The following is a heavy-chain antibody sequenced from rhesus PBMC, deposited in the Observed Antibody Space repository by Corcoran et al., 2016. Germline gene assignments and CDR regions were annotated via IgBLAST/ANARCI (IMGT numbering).Heavy chain of an antibody. Sequence: EVQLVESGGGLAKSGGSLRLSCAASGFSFSDYYMYWVRQAPGKGLEWVTGSSYTGGSTYYADPWKGEFTISSKNAKNTLYLQMDSLRAEDTAVYYCARGSIPGTTRCGLDSWGQGVVVTVSS. CDR2: SSYTGGST. J-gene: IGHJ6*01. V-gene: IGHV3S18*01. CDR1: GFSFSDYY. CDR3: ARGSIPGTTRCGLDS. D-gene: IGHD1-26*01.